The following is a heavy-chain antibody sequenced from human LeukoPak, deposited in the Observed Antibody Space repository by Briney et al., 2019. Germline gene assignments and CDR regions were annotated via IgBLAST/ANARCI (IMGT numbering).Heavy chain of an antibody. V-gene: IGHV1-69*13. Sequence: GASVKVSCKASGGTFSSYAISWVRQAPGQGLEWMGGIIPIFGTANYAQKFQGRVMITADESTSTAYMELSSLRSEDTAVYYCASVATVTTGYDAFDIWGQGTMVTVSS. D-gene: IGHD4-17*01. J-gene: IGHJ3*02. CDR1: GGTFSSYA. CDR3: ASVATVTTGYDAFDI. CDR2: IIPIFGTA.